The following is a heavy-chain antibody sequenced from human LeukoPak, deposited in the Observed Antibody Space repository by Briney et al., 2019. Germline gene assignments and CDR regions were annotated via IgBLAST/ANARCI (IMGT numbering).Heavy chain of an antibody. CDR1: GYTFTYYV. CDR3: ARGEKPYDY. Sequence: ASVKVSCKTSGYTFTYYVISWGGRPPGQGLKWMGWINAYNGNTNDAQKFQGRVTMTTDTSTSTAYMELRSLRSDDTAVYYCARGEKPYDYWGQGTLVSVSS. CDR2: INAYNGNT. J-gene: IGHJ4*02. D-gene: IGHD1-26*01. V-gene: IGHV1-18*01.